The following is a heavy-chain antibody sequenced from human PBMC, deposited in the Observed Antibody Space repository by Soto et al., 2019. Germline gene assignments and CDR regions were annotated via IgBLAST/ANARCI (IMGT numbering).Heavy chain of an antibody. D-gene: IGHD6-19*01. V-gene: IGHV3-33*08. CDR2: IWNDGNCY. J-gene: IGHJ5*02. Sequence: GGSLRLSCAASGFTFDDYAMHWVRQAPGKGLEWVAVIWNDGNCYYYANSVKGRFTISRDNSKNTLYLQMNSLRADDTAVYYCAFVKIPVAGTGLNHWCPAILVTVS. CDR1: GFTFDDYA. CDR3: AFVKIPVAGTGLNH.